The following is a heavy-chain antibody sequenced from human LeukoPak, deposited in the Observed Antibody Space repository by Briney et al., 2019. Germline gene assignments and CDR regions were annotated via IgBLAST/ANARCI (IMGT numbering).Heavy chain of an antibody. V-gene: IGHV4-59*01. J-gene: IGHJ4*02. D-gene: IGHD2-21*02. CDR2: IYYSGST. CDR3: ARTWCGGDCYHDY. Sequence: PSETLSLTCTVSGGSISSYSWSWIRQPPGKGLEWIGYIYYSGSTNYNPSLKSRVTISVDTSKNQFSLKLSSVTAADTAVYYCARTWCGGDCYHDYWGQGTLVTVSS. CDR1: GGSISSYS.